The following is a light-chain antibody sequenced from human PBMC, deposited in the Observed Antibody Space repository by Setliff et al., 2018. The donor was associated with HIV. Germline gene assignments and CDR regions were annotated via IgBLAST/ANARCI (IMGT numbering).Light chain of an antibody. Sequence: QSALTQPASVSGSPGQSITISCTGTNSDIGGYNYVSWYQQLPGAAPKLIIFQLINRPSGVSDRFSGSKSGNTASLTISGLQAEDEADYYCSASRPSRTLVVFGTGTKVTVL. CDR3: SASRPSRTLVV. CDR1: NSDIGGYNY. V-gene: IGLV2-14*01. J-gene: IGLJ1*01. CDR2: QLI.